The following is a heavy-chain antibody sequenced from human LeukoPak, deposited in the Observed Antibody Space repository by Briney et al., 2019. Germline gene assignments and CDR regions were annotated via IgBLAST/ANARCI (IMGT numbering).Heavy chain of an antibody. CDR3: ARVTSSGWYYYYYGMDV. Sequence: GASVKVSCKASGYTFTSYDINWVRQATGQGLEWMGWMNPNSGNTGYAQKLQGRVTMTRNTSISTAYMELSSLRSEDTAVYYCARVTSSGWYYYYYGMDVWGQGTTVTVSS. J-gene: IGHJ6*02. D-gene: IGHD6-19*01. CDR2: MNPNSGNT. V-gene: IGHV1-8*01. CDR1: GYTFTSYD.